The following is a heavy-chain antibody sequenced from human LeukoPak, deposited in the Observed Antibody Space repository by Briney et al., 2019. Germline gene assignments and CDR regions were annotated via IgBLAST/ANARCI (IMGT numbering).Heavy chain of an antibody. J-gene: IGHJ6*02. CDR3: AAEGPVVVVPAAHGMDV. CDR2: IDPSDSYT. Sequence: GESLKISCKGSGYSFTSYWIRWVRQMPGKGLEWMGRIDPSDSYTNYSPSFQGHVTISADKSISTAYLQWSSLKASDTAMYYCAAEGPVVVVPAAHGMDVWGQGTTVTVSS. CDR1: GYSFTSYW. V-gene: IGHV5-10-1*01. D-gene: IGHD2-2*01.